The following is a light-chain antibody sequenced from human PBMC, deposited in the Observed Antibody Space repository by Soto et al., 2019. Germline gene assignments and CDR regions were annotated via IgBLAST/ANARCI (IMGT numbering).Light chain of an antibody. Sequence: DIQMTQSPSSVSASVGDRXXXXXRASQVISSWLVWYQQKPGKAPKLLIYAASSLQSGVPSRFSGSGSGTDFTLTISSLQPEDFATYYCQQADSFPTFGGGTKVDIK. CDR2: AAS. V-gene: IGKV1D-12*01. CDR1: QVISSW. J-gene: IGKJ4*01. CDR3: QQADSFPT.